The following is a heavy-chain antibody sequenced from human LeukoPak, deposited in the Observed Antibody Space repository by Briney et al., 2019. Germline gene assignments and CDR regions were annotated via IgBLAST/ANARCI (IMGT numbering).Heavy chain of an antibody. J-gene: IGHJ4*02. CDR3: AKDTTETYQNIDY. Sequence: GGSLRLSCTTSGFNFSEHALSWVRQAPGKGLEWVSGISGINDSAYYADSVKGRFTISRDNSKNTLYLQMNSLRAEDTAVYYCAKDTTETYQNIDYWGQGTLVTVSS. D-gene: IGHD4-11*01. V-gene: IGHV3-23*01. CDR1: GFNFSEHA. CDR2: ISGINDSA.